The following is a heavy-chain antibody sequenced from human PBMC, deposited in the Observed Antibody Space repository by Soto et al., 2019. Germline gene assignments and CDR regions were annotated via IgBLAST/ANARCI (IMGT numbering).Heavy chain of an antibody. J-gene: IGHJ6*02. V-gene: IGHV4-4*02. Sequence: PSETLSLTCAVSGGSISSSNCWILFRQPPGKGLEWIGEIYHSGSTNYNPSLKSRVTISVDKSKNQFSLKLSSVTAADTAVYYCARADSIYYYYYGMDVWGQGTTVTVSS. CDR2: IYHSGST. D-gene: IGHD4-4*01. CDR3: ARADSIYYYYYGMDV. CDR1: GGSISSSNC.